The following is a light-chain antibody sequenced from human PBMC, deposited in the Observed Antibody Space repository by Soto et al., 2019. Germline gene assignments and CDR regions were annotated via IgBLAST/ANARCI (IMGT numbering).Light chain of an antibody. CDR1: QSIITY. Sequence: EIVLTQSPATLSLSPGERATLSCRASQSIITYLAWYQQKPAQAPRLLIYDGSNRATGIPARFSGSGSGTDFTLTISSLEPEDFAVYYCQQRYNWPPITFGQGTRLEIK. V-gene: IGKV3-11*01. CDR3: QQRYNWPPIT. J-gene: IGKJ5*01. CDR2: DGS.